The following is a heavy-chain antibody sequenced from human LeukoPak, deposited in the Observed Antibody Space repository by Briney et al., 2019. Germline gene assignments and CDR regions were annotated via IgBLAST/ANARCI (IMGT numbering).Heavy chain of an antibody. D-gene: IGHD6-13*01. CDR2: IYYSGTT. CDR1: GGSTSSYY. J-gene: IGHJ4*02. CDR3: ARIGYSSSCFDY. V-gene: IGHV4-59*01. Sequence: PSETLSLTCTVSGGSTSSYYWSWIRQPPGKGLEWIGYIYYSGTTNYNPSLKSRVTISVDTSRNQFSLKLSSVTAADTAVYYCARIGYSSSCFDYWGQGTVVTVSS.